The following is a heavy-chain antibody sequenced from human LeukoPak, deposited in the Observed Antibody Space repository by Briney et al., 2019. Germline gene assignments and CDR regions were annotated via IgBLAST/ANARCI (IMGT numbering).Heavy chain of an antibody. D-gene: IGHD2-21*01. CDR2: TNSDETIT. J-gene: IGHJ4*02. CDR3: ARVWFKNGRGDYFDY. V-gene: IGHV3-74*01. CDR1: GFTFSAHW. Sequence: AGGSLRLSCAVSGFTFSAHWMHWVRQAPGKGLVWVSRTNSDETITTYADSVKGRFTISRGNAKNTLYLQMNSLRAEDTAVYYCARVWFKNGRGDYFDYWGQGTLVTVSS.